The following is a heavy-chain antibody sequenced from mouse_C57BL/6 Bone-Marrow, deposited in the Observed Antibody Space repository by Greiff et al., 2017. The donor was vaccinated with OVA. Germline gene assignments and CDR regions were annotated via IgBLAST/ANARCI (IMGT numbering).Heavy chain of an antibody. V-gene: IGHV1-59*01. J-gene: IGHJ2*01. CDR3: ARWLSLLDY. D-gene: IGHD2-2*01. CDR1: GYTFTSYW. CDR2: IDPSDSYT. Sequence: QVQLQQPGAELVRPGTSVKLSCKASGYTFTSYWMHWVKQRPGQGLEWIGVIDPSDSYTNYNQKFKGKATLTVDTSSSTAYMQLSSLTSEDSAVYYCARWLSLLDYWGQRTTLTVSS.